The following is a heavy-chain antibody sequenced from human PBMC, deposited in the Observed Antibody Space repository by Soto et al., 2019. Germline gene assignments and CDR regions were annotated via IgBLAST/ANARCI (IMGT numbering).Heavy chain of an antibody. Sequence: SETLSLTCTVSGASISSYHLSWIRQTPGKGLEWIGYIYYSGSANYNPSLKSRVTISVDTSKNQFSLKLSSVTAADTAVYYCARGAVTRYDYWGQGTQVTVSS. D-gene: IGHD4-17*01. J-gene: IGHJ4*02. CDR2: IYYSGSA. CDR3: ARGAVTRYDY. V-gene: IGHV4-59*08. CDR1: GASISSYH.